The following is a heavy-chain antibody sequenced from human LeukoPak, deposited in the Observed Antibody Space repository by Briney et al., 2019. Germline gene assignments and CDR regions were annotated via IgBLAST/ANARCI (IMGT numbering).Heavy chain of an antibody. CDR3: ARGGRRDGHNFGY. V-gene: IGHV4-59*01. Sequence: SETLSLICTVSNGSMNTYYWNWIRQPPRKGLEWIGYIYYSGSTNYNPSLKSRVTISVDTSKNQFSLKLSSVTAADTAVYYCARGGRRDGHNFGYWGQGTLVTVSS. D-gene: IGHD5-24*01. J-gene: IGHJ4*02. CDR1: NGSMNTYY. CDR2: IYYSGST.